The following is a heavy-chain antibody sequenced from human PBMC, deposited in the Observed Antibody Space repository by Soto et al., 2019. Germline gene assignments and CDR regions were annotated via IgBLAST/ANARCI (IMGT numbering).Heavy chain of an antibody. CDR3: ARRYGYYFDY. CDR1: GRSISSYY. V-gene: IGHV4-59*08. Sequence: SETLSLTCTVSGRSISSYYWSWIRQPPGKGLEWMGYIYYSGSTNYNPSLKSRVTISVDTSKNQLSLKLRSVTAADTAVYYCARRYGYYFDYWGQGTLVTVS. J-gene: IGHJ4*02. D-gene: IGHD4-17*01. CDR2: IYYSGST.